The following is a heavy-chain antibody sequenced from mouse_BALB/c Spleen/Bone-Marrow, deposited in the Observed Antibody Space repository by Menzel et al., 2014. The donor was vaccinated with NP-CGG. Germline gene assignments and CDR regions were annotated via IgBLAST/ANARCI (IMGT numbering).Heavy chain of an antibody. J-gene: IGHJ1*01. D-gene: IGHD2-4*01. Sequence: DVKLVESGGGLGQPGGSLRLSCATSGFTFTDYYMSWVRQPPGKALEWLGFIRNKANGYTTEYSASVKGRFTISRDSSQSILYLQMNTLRAEDSATYYCARDTVITTHWYFDVWGAGTTVTVSS. CDR2: IRNKANGYTT. V-gene: IGHV7-3*02. CDR3: ARDTVITTHWYFDV. CDR1: GFTFTDYY.